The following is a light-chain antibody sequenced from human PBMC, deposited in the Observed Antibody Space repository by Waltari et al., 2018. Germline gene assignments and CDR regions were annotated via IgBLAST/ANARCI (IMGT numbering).Light chain of an antibody. V-gene: IGLV2-8*01. CDR1: STDVAVYNS. CDR3: SSYAGSDNLI. J-gene: IGLJ2*01. Sequence: QSALTHPPSASGSPVQSATISCTRTSTDVAVYNSVSRHQHHTGQAPKLMIYEVPKRPSGVPDLFSASKSGATASLTVSGLSEDEADYYCSSYAGSDNLIFGGGTKLTVL. CDR2: EVP.